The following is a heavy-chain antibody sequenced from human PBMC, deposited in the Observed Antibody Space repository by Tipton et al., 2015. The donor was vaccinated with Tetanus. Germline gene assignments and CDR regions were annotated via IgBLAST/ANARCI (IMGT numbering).Heavy chain of an antibody. V-gene: IGHV5-51*01. D-gene: IGHD3-16*01. CDR2: FYPGDSDT. CDR3: ARPLTSVAFGGFAFDV. J-gene: IGHJ3*01. Sequence: QLVQSGPEVKKAGESLKISCKGFGYTFISYWIGWVRQTPGKGLEWMGIFYPGDSDTRYSPSFQGQVTISVDKSMKTAYLQWNSLKASDTAIYYRARPLTSVAFGGFAFDVWGQGTLVTVSS. CDR1: GYTFISYW.